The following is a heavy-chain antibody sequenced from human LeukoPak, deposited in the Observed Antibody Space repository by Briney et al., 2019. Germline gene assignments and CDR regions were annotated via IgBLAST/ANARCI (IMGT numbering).Heavy chain of an antibody. Sequence: SETLSLTCAVYGGSFSGYYWSWIRQPPGKGLEWIGEINHSGSTNYNPSLKSRVTISVDTSKNQFSLKLSSVTAADTAVYYCARARGRWGAFDIWGQGTMVTVSS. CDR3: ARARGRWGAFDI. V-gene: IGHV4-34*01. CDR1: GGSFSGYY. J-gene: IGHJ3*02. D-gene: IGHD7-27*01. CDR2: INHSGST.